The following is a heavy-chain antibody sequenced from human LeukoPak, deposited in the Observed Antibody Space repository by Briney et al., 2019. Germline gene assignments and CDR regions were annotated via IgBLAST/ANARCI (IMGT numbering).Heavy chain of an antibody. CDR3: AREGYPRRYCSSTSCRSGYYYVDV. CDR2: INHSGST. V-gene: IGHV4-34*01. CDR1: GGSFSGYY. Sequence: PSETLSLTCAVYGGSFSGYYWSWIRQPPGKGLEWIGEINHSGSTNYNPSLKSRVTISVDTSKNQFSLKLSSVTAADTAVYYCAREGYPRRYCSSTSCRSGYYYVDVWGKGTTVTVSS. J-gene: IGHJ6*03. D-gene: IGHD2-2*01.